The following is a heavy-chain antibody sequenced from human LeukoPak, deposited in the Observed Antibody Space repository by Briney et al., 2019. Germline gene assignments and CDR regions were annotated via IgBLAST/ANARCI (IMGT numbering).Heavy chain of an antibody. CDR2: ISPSGAST. J-gene: IGHJ5*02. Sequence: GASVKVSCKASGYTFTSSYLHWVRQAPGQGLEWMGMISPSGASTTYAQKFQGRVTMTRDTSTSTAYMELSSLRSEDTAVYYCARGPHKRTYDRDNWFDPWGQGTLVTVSS. D-gene: IGHD3-3*01. V-gene: IGHV1-46*01. CDR3: ARGPHKRTYDRDNWFDP. CDR1: GYTFTSSY.